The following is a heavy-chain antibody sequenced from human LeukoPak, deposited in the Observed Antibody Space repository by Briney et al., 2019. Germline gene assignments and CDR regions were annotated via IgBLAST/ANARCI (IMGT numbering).Heavy chain of an antibody. J-gene: IGHJ4*02. D-gene: IGHD1-14*01. CDR3: TRDRTVITLFDY. CDR2: ISTDGRIT. Sequence: GGSLRLSCAASGFTFTNHWMHWVRQVPGKGLVWVSRISTDGRITGYADSVKGRFTVSRDNTKNTMYLQMNSLRAEDTAVYYCTRDRTVITLFDYWGQGSLVTVSS. CDR1: GFTFTNHW. V-gene: IGHV3-74*01.